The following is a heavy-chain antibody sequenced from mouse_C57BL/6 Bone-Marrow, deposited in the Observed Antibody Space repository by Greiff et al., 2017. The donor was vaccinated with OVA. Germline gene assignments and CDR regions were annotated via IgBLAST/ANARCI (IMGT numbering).Heavy chain of an antibody. J-gene: IGHJ1*03. V-gene: IGHV1-63*01. CDR1: GYTFTNYW. Sequence: QVQLQQSGAELVRPGTSVKMSCKASGYTFTNYWIGWAKQRPGHGLEWIGDIYPGGGYTNYNEKFKGKATLTADKSSSTAYMQFSSLTSEDSAIYYCARWTNYYGSSHWYFEVWGTGTTVTVSS. D-gene: IGHD1-1*01. CDR2: IYPGGGYT. CDR3: ARWTNYYGSSHWYFEV.